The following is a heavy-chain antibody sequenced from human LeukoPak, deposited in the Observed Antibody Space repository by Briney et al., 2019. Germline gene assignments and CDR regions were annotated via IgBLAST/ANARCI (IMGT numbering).Heavy chain of an antibody. CDR1: GGSISSYY. D-gene: IGHD2-15*01. V-gene: IGHV4-59*01. Sequence: TSETLSLTCNVSGGSISSYYWSWIRQPPGKGLEWIGYIYYSGSTNYNPSLKSRVTISVDTSKNQFSLKLSSVTAADTAVYYCARGCSGGSCYRWAFDIWGQGTMVTVSS. CDR3: ARGCSGGSCYRWAFDI. J-gene: IGHJ3*02. CDR2: IYYSGST.